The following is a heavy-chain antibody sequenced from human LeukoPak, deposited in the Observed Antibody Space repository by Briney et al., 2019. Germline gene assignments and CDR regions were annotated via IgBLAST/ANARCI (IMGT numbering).Heavy chain of an antibody. Sequence: ASVKVSCKASGYTFTSYGISWVRQAPGQGLEWMGWVSAYNGSTNYAQKLQGRVTMTTDTSTSTAYMELRSLRSDDTAVYYYARDRSKQQLLLEYFDLWGRGTLVTVSS. J-gene: IGHJ2*01. V-gene: IGHV1-18*01. CDR2: VSAYNGST. D-gene: IGHD6-13*01. CDR3: ARDRSKQQLLLEYFDL. CDR1: GYTFTSYG.